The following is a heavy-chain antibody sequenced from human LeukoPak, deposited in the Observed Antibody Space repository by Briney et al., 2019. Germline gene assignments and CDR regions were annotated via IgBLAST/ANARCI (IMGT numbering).Heavy chain of an antibody. CDR2: IYYTGST. CDR3: ARVEYSGYDYRGAFDI. Sequence: TPSETLSLTCAGYGGSFSSYYWSWIRQPPGKGLEWIGYIYYTGSTNYNPSLKSRVTISVDTSKNQFSLKLSSVTAADTAVYYCARVEYSGYDYRGAFDIWGQGTMVTVSS. D-gene: IGHD5-12*01. CDR1: GGSFSSYY. J-gene: IGHJ3*02. V-gene: IGHV4-59*01.